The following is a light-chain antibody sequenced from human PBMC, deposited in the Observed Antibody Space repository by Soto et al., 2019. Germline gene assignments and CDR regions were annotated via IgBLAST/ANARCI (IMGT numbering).Light chain of an antibody. J-gene: IGLJ2*01. Sequence: QYALTQPASVSGSPGQSITISCTGTSSDVGGYNYVSWYQQHPGKAPKLMIYDVSNRPSGVSNRFSGSKSGNTASLTISGLQAEYEADYYCSSYTSSSTHNVVFGGGTKVTVL. CDR2: DVS. V-gene: IGLV2-14*01. CDR3: SSYTSSSTHNVV. CDR1: SSDVGGYNY.